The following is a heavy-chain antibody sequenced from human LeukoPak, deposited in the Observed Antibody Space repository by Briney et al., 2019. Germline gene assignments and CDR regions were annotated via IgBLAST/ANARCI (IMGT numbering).Heavy chain of an antibody. Sequence: KPSETLSLTCTVSGGSISSYYWSWIRQPAGKGLEWIGRIYTSGSTNYNPSLKSQVTISVDKSKNQFSLKLSSVTAADTAVYYCARDADFWNGQPTNWGQGTLVTVSS. J-gene: IGHJ4*02. CDR3: ARDADFWNGQPTN. V-gene: IGHV4-4*07. CDR1: GGSISSYY. CDR2: IYTSGST. D-gene: IGHD3/OR15-3a*01.